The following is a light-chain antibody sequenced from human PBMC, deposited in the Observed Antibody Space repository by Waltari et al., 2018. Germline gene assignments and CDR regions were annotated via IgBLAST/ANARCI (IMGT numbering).Light chain of an antibody. CDR2: VNSDGIY. Sequence: QLVLTQSPSASASLGASVKLTCTLSSGHSSNIIAWHQQQPEKAPRYLMKVNSDGIYSKGDGIPARFSGSGSGAERYLTISSLRSEDEADYYCQTGGHGTWVFGGGTKLTVL. CDR1: SGHSSNI. CDR3: QTGGHGTWV. J-gene: IGLJ3*02. V-gene: IGLV4-69*01.